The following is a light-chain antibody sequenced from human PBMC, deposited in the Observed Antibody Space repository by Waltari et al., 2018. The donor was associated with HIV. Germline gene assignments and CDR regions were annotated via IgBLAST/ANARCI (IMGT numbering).Light chain of an antibody. CDR2: SDN. Sequence: QSLLTQPPSASGTPGQRVTISCSGGTANIGTNTVNWYKQLPGTAPTLLIFSDNLGHSGVPARFSGSKSGTSASLAISGLRSDDEAKFICASWDASLDGWVFGGGTQLTVL. CDR1: TANIGTNT. V-gene: IGLV1-44*01. J-gene: IGLJ3*02. CDR3: ASWDASLDGWV.